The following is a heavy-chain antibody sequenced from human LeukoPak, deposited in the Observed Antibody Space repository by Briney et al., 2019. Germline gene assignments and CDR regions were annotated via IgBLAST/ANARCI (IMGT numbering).Heavy chain of an antibody. CDR3: AKKGSIAAYYFDY. J-gene: IGHJ4*02. CDR2: INSDGSST. V-gene: IGHV3-74*01. CDR1: GFTFSSYW. D-gene: IGHD6-6*01. Sequence: GGSLRLSCAASGFTFSSYWMHWVRQAPGKGLVWVSRINSDGSSTSYADSVKGRFTISRDNAKNTLYLQMNSLRAEDTAVYYCAKKGSIAAYYFDYWGQGTLVTVSS.